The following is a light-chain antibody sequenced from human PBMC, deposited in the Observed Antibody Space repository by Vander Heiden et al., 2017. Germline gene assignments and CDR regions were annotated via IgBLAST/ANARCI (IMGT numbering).Light chain of an antibody. V-gene: IGKV4-1*01. CDR3: NQSHTSPYT. CDR1: QTVFSSGSNRNN. CDR2: WAS. Sequence: IVLTQSPDSLAVSLGERVTIDCKSSQTVFSSGSNRNNLTGFQQKPGQPPKLLIYWASTRESGIPDRFSGSGSATDFTLTISSLRAENMAVYYCNQSHTSPYTFGQGTKLEI. J-gene: IGKJ2*01.